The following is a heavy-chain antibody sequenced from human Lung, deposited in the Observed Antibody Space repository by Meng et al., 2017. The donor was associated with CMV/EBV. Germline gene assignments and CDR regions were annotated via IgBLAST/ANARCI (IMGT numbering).Heavy chain of an antibody. CDR2: IWSDGSNK. J-gene: IGHJ3*02. V-gene: IGHV3-33*06. Sequence: ASGLTFSRYDMHWVRQAQGKGLEWVTFIWSDGSNKYYADSVKGRFTIYRDNSKNTLYLQMNSLRVEDTAVYYCEKLLGDLPDDAFDIWGQGTMVTVSS. CDR3: EKLLGDLPDDAFDI. D-gene: IGHD3-16*01. CDR1: GLTFSRYD.